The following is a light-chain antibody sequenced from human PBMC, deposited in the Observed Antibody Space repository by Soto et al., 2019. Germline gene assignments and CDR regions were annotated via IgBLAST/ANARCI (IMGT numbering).Light chain of an antibody. CDR3: QQRNDWVT. V-gene: IGKV3-11*01. CDR2: DAS. Sequence: EVVLTQSPATLSLSPGERATLSCRASQSIRNYLAWYQQKPGQVPRLLIYDASNRATGIPARFSGSGSGTDFILTISSLEPEDSGVYYCQQRNDWVTFGGGTKVDIK. CDR1: QSIRNY. J-gene: IGKJ4*01.